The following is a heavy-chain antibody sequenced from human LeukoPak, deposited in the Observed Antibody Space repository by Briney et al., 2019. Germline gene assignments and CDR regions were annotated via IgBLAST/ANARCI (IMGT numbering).Heavy chain of an antibody. Sequence: SETLSLTCAVYGGSFSDYSWTWIRQPPGKGLEWIGEVIDSGSTNHNPSLKSRVTISVDTSKNQFSLKLSSVTAADTAVYYCARHGVRGTVTTFDYWGQGTLVTVSS. CDR3: ARHGVRGTVTTFDY. V-gene: IGHV4-34*12. D-gene: IGHD4-17*01. J-gene: IGHJ4*02. CDR1: GGSFSDYS. CDR2: VIDSGST.